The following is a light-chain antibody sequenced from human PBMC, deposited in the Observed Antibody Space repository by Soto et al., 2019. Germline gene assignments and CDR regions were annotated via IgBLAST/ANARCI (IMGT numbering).Light chain of an antibody. CDR3: QQYYNTPWT. CDR2: WAS. CDR1: QSVLYSSNNKNY. J-gene: IGKJ1*01. Sequence: DIVMTQSPDSQAVSLGERAAINCKSSQSVLYSSNNKNYLAWYQQKPGQPPKLLIYWASTRESGVPDRFSGSGSGTDFTLTISSLQAEDVAVYYCQQYYNTPWTFGQGTKVEIK. V-gene: IGKV4-1*01.